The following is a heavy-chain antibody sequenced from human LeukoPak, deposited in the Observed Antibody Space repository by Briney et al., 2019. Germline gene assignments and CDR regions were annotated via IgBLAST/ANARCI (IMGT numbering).Heavy chain of an antibody. CDR2: IYYSGST. Sequence: SETLSLTCTVPGGSISSSSYSWGWIRQPPGKGLEWIGTIYYSGSTYYNPSLKSRVTISEDTSKNQFSLNLSSVTAADTAVYYYARYASSGYYRYYFDYWGQGTLVTVSS. D-gene: IGHD3-22*01. V-gene: IGHV4-39*01. CDR3: ARYASSGYYRYYFDY. J-gene: IGHJ4*02. CDR1: GGSISSSSYS.